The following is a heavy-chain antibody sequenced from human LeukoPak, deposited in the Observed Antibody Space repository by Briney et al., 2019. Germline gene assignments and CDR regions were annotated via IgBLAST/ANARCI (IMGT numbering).Heavy chain of an antibody. J-gene: IGHJ4*02. V-gene: IGHV3-23*01. Sequence: GGSLRLSCAASGFTFSTYTMSWVRQRPGKGLEWVSTISPSGDITQYADSVKGHFTISRDNSESTLFLQMTSLRAEDTAVYYCARKSSGHHPFDRWGQGTLATVSS. CDR3: ARKSSGHHPFDR. CDR2: ISPSGDIT. D-gene: IGHD2-15*01. CDR1: GFTFSTYT.